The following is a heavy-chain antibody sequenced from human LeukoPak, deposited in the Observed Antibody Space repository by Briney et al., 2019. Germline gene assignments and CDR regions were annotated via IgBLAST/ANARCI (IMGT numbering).Heavy chain of an antibody. D-gene: IGHD3-10*01. J-gene: IGHJ6*03. CDR3: ARVVRFAEIYYYYYMDV. V-gene: IGHV4-34*01. CDR1: GGSFSGYY. Sequence: PSETLSLTCAVYGGSFSGYYWSWIRQPPGKGLEWIGEINHSGSTYYNPSLKSRVTISVDRSKNQFSLKLSSVTAADTAVYYCARVVRFAEIYYYYYMDVWGKGTTVTVSS. CDR2: INHSGST.